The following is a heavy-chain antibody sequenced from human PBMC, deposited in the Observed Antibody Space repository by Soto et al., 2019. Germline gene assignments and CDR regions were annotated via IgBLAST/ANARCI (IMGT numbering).Heavy chain of an antibody. CDR1: GGSISSYY. D-gene: IGHD6-13*01. CDR3: ASIAAAGTADV. CDR2: IYYSGST. V-gene: IGHV4-59*08. J-gene: IGHJ6*04. Sequence: SETLSLTCTVSGGSISSYYWSGIRQPPGKGLEWIGYIYYSGSTNYNPSLKSRVTISVDTSKNQFSLKLSSVTAADTAVYYCASIAAAGTADVWGKGTTVTVSS.